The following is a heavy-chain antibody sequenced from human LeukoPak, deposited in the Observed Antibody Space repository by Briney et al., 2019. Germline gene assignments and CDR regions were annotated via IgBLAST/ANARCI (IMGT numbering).Heavy chain of an antibody. CDR2: ISAYNGNT. D-gene: IGHD2-2*01. CDR3: ARDIVVVPAAMVIYYYYGMDV. V-gene: IGHV1-18*01. CDR1: GYTFTSYG. Sequence: GASVKVSCKASGYTFTSYGISWVRQAPGQGLEWMGWISAYNGNTNYAQKLQGRVTMTTDTSTSTAYMELRSLRSDDTAVYYCARDIVVVPAAMVIYYYYGMDVWGQGTTVTVSS. J-gene: IGHJ6*02.